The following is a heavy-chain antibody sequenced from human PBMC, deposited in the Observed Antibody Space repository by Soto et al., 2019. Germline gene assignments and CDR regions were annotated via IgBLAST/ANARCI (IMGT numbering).Heavy chain of an antibody. J-gene: IGHJ4*02. CDR1: GFTFSRYW. D-gene: IGHD3-22*01. CDR2: INQDVSQK. V-gene: IGHV3-7*01. Sequence: PGGSLRLSWAASGFTFSRYWMAWVRQAPGEGLEWVANINQDVSQKLYVDSVRGRFTISRDNAKNSVYLQMNNLRADDAAVYYCAKIGYNDWDFDYWGQGTLVTVSS. CDR3: AKIGYNDWDFDY.